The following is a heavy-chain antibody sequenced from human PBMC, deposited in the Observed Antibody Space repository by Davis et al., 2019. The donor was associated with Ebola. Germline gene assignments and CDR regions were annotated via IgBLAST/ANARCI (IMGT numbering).Heavy chain of an antibody. Sequence: PGGSLRLSCSASGFTFDKYAMHWVRQAPGKGLEWVSGVSLDSDRIDYADSVKGRFTASRDNARNSLYLQMNSLRTDDTAFYYCVKDLTPGGADTWGRGTLVTVSS. V-gene: IGHV3-9*01. CDR2: VSLDSDRI. CDR1: GFTFDKYA. D-gene: IGHD3-16*01. CDR3: VKDLTPGGADT. J-gene: IGHJ5*02.